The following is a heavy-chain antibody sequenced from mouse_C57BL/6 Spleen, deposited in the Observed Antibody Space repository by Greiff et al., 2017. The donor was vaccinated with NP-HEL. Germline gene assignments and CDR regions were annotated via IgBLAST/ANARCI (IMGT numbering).Heavy chain of an antibody. J-gene: IGHJ4*01. CDR2: IYPGDGDT. Sequence: QVQLQQSGAELVKPGASVKISCKASGYAFSSYWMNWVKQRPGKGLEWIGQIYPGDGDTNYNGKFKGKATLTADKSSSTAYMQLSSLTSEDSAVYFCARDGTAQASYAMDYWGQGTSVTGSS. CDR3: ARDGTAQASYAMDY. CDR1: GYAFSSYW. V-gene: IGHV1-80*01. D-gene: IGHD3-2*02.